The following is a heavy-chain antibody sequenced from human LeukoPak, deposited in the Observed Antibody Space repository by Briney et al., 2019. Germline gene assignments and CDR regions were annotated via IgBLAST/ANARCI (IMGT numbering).Heavy chain of an antibody. CDR1: GVSITKSYYC. CDR3: AMRHTKPRFDY. V-gene: IGHV4-39*01. D-gene: IGHD1-1*01. CDR2: IYYSGKT. Sequence: PSETLSLTCAVSGVSITKSYYCWGWIRQPPGKGLEWIGTIYYSGKTFYNPSLKSRLTISVDTSKNQFSLRLTSVSAADTALYYCAMRHTKPRFDYWGQGTPVTVSS. J-gene: IGHJ4*02.